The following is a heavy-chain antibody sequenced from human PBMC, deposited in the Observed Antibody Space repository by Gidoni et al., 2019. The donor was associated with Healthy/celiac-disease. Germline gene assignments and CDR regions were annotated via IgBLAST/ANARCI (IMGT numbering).Heavy chain of an antibody. D-gene: IGHD3-3*01. J-gene: IGHJ4*02. Sequence: VQLQESGPGRVTPPQTLSLTCTVSGGSISSGGYYWSWIRQHPGKGLEWIGYIYYSGSTYYNPSLKSLVTISVDTSKNQFALKLSSVSAADTAVYYCARDSWSYLDYWGQGTLVTVSA. CDR1: GGSISSGGYY. CDR3: ARDSWSYLDY. CDR2: IYYSGST. V-gene: IGHV4-31*01.